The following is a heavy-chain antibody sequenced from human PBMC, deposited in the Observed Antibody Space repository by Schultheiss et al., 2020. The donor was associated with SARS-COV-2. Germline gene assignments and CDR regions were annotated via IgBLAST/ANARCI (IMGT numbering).Heavy chain of an antibody. D-gene: IGHD4-23*01. J-gene: IGHJ3*02. CDR3: ARAPGGNVDAFDI. V-gene: IGHV4-59*12. Sequence: SETLSLTCTVSGGSISSYYWSWIRQPPGKGLEWIGYIYYSGSTNYNPSLKSRVTISVDTSKNQFSLKLSSVTAADTAMYYCARAPGGNVDAFDIWGQGTMVTVSS. CDR1: GGSISSYY. CDR2: IYYSGST.